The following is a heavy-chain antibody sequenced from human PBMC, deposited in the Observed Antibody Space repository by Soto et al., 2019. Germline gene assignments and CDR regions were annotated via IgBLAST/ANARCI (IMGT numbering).Heavy chain of an antibody. CDR3: ARWQISYDFTGY. D-gene: IGHD3-3*01. V-gene: IGHV4-39*01. CDR2: IYYSGST. CDR1: GGSISSSSYY. Sequence: SETLSLTCTVSGGSISSSSYYWGWIRQPPGKGLEWIGSIYYSGSTYYNPSLKSRVTISVDTSKNQFSLKLSSVTAADTAVYYCARWQISYDFTGYWGQGTLVTVSS. J-gene: IGHJ4*02.